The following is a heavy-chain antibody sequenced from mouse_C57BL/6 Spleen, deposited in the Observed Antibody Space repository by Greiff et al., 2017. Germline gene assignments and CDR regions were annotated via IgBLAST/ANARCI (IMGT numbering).Heavy chain of an antibody. Sequence: VQRVESGAELVKPGASVKMSCKASGYTFTSYWITWVKQRPGQGLEWIGDIYPGSGSTNYNEKFKSKATLTVDTSSSTAYMQLSSLTSEDSAVYYCARRNDYSWFAYWGQGTLVTVSA. J-gene: IGHJ3*01. V-gene: IGHV1-55*01. CDR1: GYTFTSYW. CDR2: IYPGSGST. CDR3: ARRNDYSWFAY. D-gene: IGHD2-4*01.